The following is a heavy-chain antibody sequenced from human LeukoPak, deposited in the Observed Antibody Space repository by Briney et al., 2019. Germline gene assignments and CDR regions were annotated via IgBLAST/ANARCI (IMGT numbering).Heavy chain of an antibody. V-gene: IGHV1-69*13. Sequence: VASVNLSCEASGGTFSSFAISCVRRAPGQGLEWMGGIIPIFGTANYAQKFQGRVTISADESTSTAYMELSSLRSEDTAVYYCASGAARLYYYYGMDVWGQGTTVTVSS. CDR1: GGTFSSFA. CDR2: IIPIFGTA. J-gene: IGHJ6*02. CDR3: ASGAARLYYYYGMDV. D-gene: IGHD6-6*01.